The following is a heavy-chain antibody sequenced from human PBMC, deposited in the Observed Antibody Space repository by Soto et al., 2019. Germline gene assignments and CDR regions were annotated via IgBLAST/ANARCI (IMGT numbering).Heavy chain of an antibody. V-gene: IGHV3-23*01. Sequence: ESGGGLVQPGGSLRLSCAASGFTFSSFTMTWVRQAPGKGLEWVSTIIGSGLSIYYADSVKGRFTISRDNSKNTLYLQMNTLRAGDTAVYYCARSPSSITARFFDYWGQGTLVTVS. CDR2: IIGSGLSI. CDR3: ARSPSSITARFFDY. J-gene: IGHJ4*02. CDR1: GFTFSSFT. D-gene: IGHD6-6*01.